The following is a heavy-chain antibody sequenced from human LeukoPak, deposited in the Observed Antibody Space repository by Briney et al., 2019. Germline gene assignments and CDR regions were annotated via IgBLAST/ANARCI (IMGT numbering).Heavy chain of an antibody. CDR2: IYTSEST. Sequence: SETLSLTCTVSGDSISNYYWSWIRQPAGKGLEWIGRIYTSESTNYNPSLKSRVTMSVDTSKNQFSLKVTSVTAADTAVYYCARETGGSSTRAFDYWGQGTLVTVSS. CDR1: GDSISNYY. CDR3: ARETGGSSTRAFDY. D-gene: IGHD2-2*01. J-gene: IGHJ4*02. V-gene: IGHV4-4*07.